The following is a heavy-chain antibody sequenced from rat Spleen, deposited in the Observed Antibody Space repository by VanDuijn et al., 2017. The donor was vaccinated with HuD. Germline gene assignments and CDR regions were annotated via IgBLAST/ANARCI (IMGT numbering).Heavy chain of an antibody. V-gene: IGHV5-7*01. D-gene: IGHD5-1*01. CDR3: ARHGNWDY. J-gene: IGHJ2*01. Sequence: EVQLVESGGGLVQPGRSLKLSCAASGFTFSDYNMAWVRQAPKKGLEWVATISYDGSSSYYRDSVKGRFTISRDNAKSTLYLQMDSLRSEDTATYYCARHGNWDYWGQGVMVTVSS. CDR1: GFTFSDYN. CDR2: ISYDGSSS.